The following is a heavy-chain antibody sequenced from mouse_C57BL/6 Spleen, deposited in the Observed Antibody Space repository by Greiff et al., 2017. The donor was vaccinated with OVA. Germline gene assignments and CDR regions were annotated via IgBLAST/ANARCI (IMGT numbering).Heavy chain of an antibody. J-gene: IGHJ2*01. D-gene: IGHD2-3*01. V-gene: IGHV5-9-1*02. Sequence: EVKVEESGEGLVKPGGSLKLSCAASGFTFSSYAMSWVRQTPEKRLEWVAYISSGGDYIYYADTVKGRFTISRDNARNTLYLQMSSLKSEDTAMYYCTRDNGYYLFDYWGQGTTLTVSS. CDR1: GFTFSSYA. CDR2: ISSGGDYI. CDR3: TRDNGYYLFDY.